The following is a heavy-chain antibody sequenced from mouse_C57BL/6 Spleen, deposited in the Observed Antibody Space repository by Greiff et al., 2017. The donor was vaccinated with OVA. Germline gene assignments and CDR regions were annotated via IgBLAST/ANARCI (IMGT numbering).Heavy chain of an antibody. D-gene: IGHD1-1*01. Sequence: VQLQPSWAELAKPGVSVQLSCKASGYTFTSYWMHLVKQRPGQGLEWIGYINPSSGYTKYNQKFKDKATLTADKSSSTAYMQLSSLTYEDSAVYYCGSTTVVADYYAMDYWGQGTSVTVSS. CDR1: GYTFTSYW. CDR2: INPSSGYT. V-gene: IGHV1-7*01. J-gene: IGHJ4*01. CDR3: GSTTVVADYYAMDY.